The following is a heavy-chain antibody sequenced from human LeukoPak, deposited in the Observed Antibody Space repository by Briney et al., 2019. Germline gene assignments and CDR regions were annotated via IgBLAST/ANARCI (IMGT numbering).Heavy chain of an antibody. J-gene: IGHJ4*02. Sequence: PSETLSLTCTVSGGSISSYYWSWIRQPAGKGLEWIGRIYTSGSTNYNPSLKSRVIMSVDTSKNQFSLKLSSVTAADTAVYYCARDSNYYDSSGYYSVDYWGQGTLVTVSS. V-gene: IGHV4-4*07. CDR2: IYTSGST. CDR3: ARDSNYYDSSGYYSVDY. CDR1: GGSISSYY. D-gene: IGHD3-22*01.